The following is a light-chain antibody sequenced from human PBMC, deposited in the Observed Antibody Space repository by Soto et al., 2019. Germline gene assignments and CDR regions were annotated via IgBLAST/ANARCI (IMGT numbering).Light chain of an antibody. J-gene: IGKJ5*01. Sequence: EIVLTQSLGTLSLSPGDRATLSCRASQSVSSSHLAWYQHKPGQAPRLLIYAASSRATGSPDRFSGGGSGTDFTLTISRLEPEDFAVYYCQQYDYSPITFGQGTRLEIK. CDR3: QQYDYSPIT. V-gene: IGKV3-20*01. CDR2: AAS. CDR1: QSVSSSH.